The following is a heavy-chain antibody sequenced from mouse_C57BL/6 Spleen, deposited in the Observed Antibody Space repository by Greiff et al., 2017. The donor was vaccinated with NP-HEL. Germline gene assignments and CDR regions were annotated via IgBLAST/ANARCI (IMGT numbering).Heavy chain of an antibody. D-gene: IGHD2-5*01. V-gene: IGHV1-15*01. Sequence: QVQLKESGAELVRPGASVTLSCKASGYTFTDYEMHWVKQTPVHGLEWIGAIDPETGGTAYNQKFKGKAILTADKSSSTAYMELRSLTSEDSAVYYCTRCIVTSYYFDYWGQGTTLTVSS. CDR2: IDPETGGT. J-gene: IGHJ2*01. CDR1: GYTFTDYE. CDR3: TRCIVTSYYFDY.